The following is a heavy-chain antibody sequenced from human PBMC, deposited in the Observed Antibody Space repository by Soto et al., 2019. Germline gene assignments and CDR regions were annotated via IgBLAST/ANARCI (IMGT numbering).Heavy chain of an antibody. CDR1: GGSFSGYH. J-gene: IGHJ4*02. CDR2: INHSGST. CDR3: ARLRGVAARPGVIDY. D-gene: IGHD6-6*01. V-gene: IGHV4-34*01. Sequence: QVQLQQWGAGLLKPSETLSLTCAVYGGSFSGYHWSWIRQPPGKGLEWIGEINHSGSTNYNPSLKSRVTISVDTSKNQFSLKLSSVTAADTAVYYCARLRGVAARPGVIDYWGQGTLVTVSS.